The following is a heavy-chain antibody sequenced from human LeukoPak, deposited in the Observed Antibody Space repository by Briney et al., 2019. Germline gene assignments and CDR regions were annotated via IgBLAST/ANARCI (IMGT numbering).Heavy chain of an antibody. J-gene: IGHJ3*01. D-gene: IGHD2-21*02. Sequence: NPSETLSLTCTVSGGPISSHYWSWIRQSPERGLEWIGFIYYTGTTRYNPSLRGRVTMSVDSSRSHFSLKLTSMTSADTALYYCARLLNNDNAGDPDTFDVWGRGRMATVSS. V-gene: IGHV4-59*11. CDR1: GGPISSHY. CDR2: IYYTGTT. CDR3: ARLLNNDNAGDPDTFDV.